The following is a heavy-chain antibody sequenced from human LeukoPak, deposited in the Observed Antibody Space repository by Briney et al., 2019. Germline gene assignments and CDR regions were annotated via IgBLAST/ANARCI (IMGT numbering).Heavy chain of an antibody. J-gene: IGHJ6*02. Sequence: SETLSLTCTVSGGSISSGGYYWSWIRQPPGKGLEWIGYIYHSGSTYYNPSLKSRVTISVDRSKNQFSLKLSSVTAADTAVYYCARGQYCSSTSCYADYGMDVWGQGTTVTVSS. CDR2: IYHSGST. V-gene: IGHV4-30-2*01. D-gene: IGHD2-2*01. CDR3: ARGQYCSSTSCYADYGMDV. CDR1: GGSISSGGYY.